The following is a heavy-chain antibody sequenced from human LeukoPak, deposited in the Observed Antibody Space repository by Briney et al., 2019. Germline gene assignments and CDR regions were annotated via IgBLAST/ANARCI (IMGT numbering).Heavy chain of an antibody. CDR1: GYTFTGYY. Sequence: ASVRVSCKASGYTFTGYYMHWVRQAPGQGLEWMGWINPNSGGTNYAQKFQGRVTMTRDTSITTAYMELSRLTSDDTAVYYCARLVDRGYHSGSVSYRDYWGQGTLVTVSS. CDR2: INPNSGGT. D-gene: IGHD3-10*01. CDR3: ARLVDRGYHSGSVSYRDY. J-gene: IGHJ4*02. V-gene: IGHV1-2*02.